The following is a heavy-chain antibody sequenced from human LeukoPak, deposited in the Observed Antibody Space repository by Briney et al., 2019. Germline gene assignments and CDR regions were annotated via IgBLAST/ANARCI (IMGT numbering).Heavy chain of an antibody. CDR3: ARAAWEYSSSFDP. CDR2: MNPNSGNT. CDR1: GYTFTIYG. D-gene: IGHD6-6*01. Sequence: GASVKVSCKASGYTFTIYGISWVRQATGQGLEWMGWMNPNSGNTGYAQKFQGRVTMTRNTSISTAYMELSSLRSEDTAVYYCARAAWEYSSSFDPWGQGTLVTVSS. V-gene: IGHV1-8*02. J-gene: IGHJ5*02.